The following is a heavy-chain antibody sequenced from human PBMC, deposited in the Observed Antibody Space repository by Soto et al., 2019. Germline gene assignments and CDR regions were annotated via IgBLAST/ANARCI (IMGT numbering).Heavy chain of an antibody. V-gene: IGHV3-33*01. Sequence: QVQLVESGGGVVQPGRSLRLSCAASGFTFSSYGMHWVRQAPGKGLEWVAVIWDDGSNKYYADSVKGRFTISRDNSKNTLYLHMNSMRGEDTAVYYCARGAYSSGWYDYWGQGTLVTVFS. J-gene: IGHJ4*02. D-gene: IGHD6-19*01. CDR1: GFTFSSYG. CDR2: IWDDGSNK. CDR3: ARGAYSSGWYDY.